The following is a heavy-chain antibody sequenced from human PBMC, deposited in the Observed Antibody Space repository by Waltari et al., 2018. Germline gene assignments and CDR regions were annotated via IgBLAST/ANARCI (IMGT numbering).Heavy chain of an antibody. Sequence: QVQLQQWGAGLLKPSETLSLTCAVYGGSFSGYYWSWIRQPPGKGLEWIGEINHSGSTNYNPSLKSRVTISVDTSKNQFSLKLSSVTAADTAVYYCARVVWSYKYYFDYWGQGTLVTVSS. V-gene: IGHV4-34*01. CDR2: INHSGST. CDR1: GGSFSGYY. CDR3: ARVVWSYKYYFDY. J-gene: IGHJ4*02. D-gene: IGHD1-1*01.